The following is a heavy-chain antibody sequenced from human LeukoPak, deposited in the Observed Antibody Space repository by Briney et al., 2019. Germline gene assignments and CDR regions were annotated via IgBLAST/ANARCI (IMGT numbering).Heavy chain of an antibody. CDR2: ISSSSSYI. CDR3: ARDRAIVGADY. D-gene: IGHD1-26*01. CDR1: GFTFSSYG. V-gene: IGHV3-21*01. Sequence: GGSLRLSCAASGFTFSSYGMHWVRQAPGKGLEWVSSISSSSSYIYYADSVKSRFTISRDNAKNSLYLQMNSLRAEDTAVYYCARDRAIVGADYWGQGTLVTVSS. J-gene: IGHJ4*02.